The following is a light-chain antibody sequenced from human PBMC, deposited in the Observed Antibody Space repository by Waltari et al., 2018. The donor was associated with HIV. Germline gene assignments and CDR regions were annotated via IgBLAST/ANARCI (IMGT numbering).Light chain of an antibody. CDR1: QSISTDS. Sequence: VLTQSPGTLSLSPGDRAILSCRASQSISTDSLGWYQQTLGQAPSLLIYGASSRATGVPDRFSGSGSGTDFTLTISRLEPEDFAVYYCQHYGNSPFTFGQGTKL. V-gene: IGKV3-20*01. CDR3: QHYGNSPFT. CDR2: GAS. J-gene: IGKJ2*01.